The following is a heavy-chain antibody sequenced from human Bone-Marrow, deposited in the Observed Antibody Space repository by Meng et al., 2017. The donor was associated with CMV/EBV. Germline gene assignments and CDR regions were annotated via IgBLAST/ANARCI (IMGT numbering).Heavy chain of an antibody. D-gene: IGHD2-2*01. Sequence: GESLKISCAASGFTFSSYSMNWVRQAPGKGLEWVSSISSSSSYIYYADSVKGRFTISRDNAKNSLYLQMNSLRAEDTAVYYCARDYCSSTSCYLDYWGPGTLVTVSS. J-gene: IGHJ4*02. CDR1: GFTFSSYS. CDR3: ARDYCSSTSCYLDY. V-gene: IGHV3-21*01. CDR2: ISSSSSYI.